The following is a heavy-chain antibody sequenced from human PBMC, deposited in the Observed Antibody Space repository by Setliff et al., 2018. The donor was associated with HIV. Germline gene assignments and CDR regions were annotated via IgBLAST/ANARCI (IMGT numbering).Heavy chain of an antibody. Sequence: GGSLRLSCAASGFTFSVFTRNWVRKAPGEGLEWVASISSSSSYIFYADSVKGRCTISRDNAKNSLFLQINSLRAEDTAVFYCARDGVPGTAVAGTNLFWGQGTLVTVSS. CDR3: ARDGVPGTAVAGTNLF. CDR1: GFTFSVFT. J-gene: IGHJ4*02. CDR2: ISSSSSYI. D-gene: IGHD6-19*01. V-gene: IGHV3-21*01.